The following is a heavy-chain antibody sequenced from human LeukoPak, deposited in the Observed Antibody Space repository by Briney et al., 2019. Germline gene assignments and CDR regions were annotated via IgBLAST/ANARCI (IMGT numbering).Heavy chain of an antibody. Sequence: ASVKVSCKASGYTFTSYYMHWVRQAPGQGLEWMGIINPSGGSTSYAQKFQGRVTMTRDTSTSTVYMELSSLRSEDTAVYYCARDRPDHGSGSPTIGFDYWGQGTLVTVSS. CDR1: GYTFTSYY. CDR2: INPSGGST. CDR3: ARDRPDHGSGSPTIGFDY. J-gene: IGHJ4*02. D-gene: IGHD3-10*01. V-gene: IGHV1-46*01.